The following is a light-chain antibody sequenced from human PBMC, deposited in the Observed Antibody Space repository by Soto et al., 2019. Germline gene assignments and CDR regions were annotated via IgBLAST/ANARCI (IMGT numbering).Light chain of an antibody. CDR3: QSYNSRNHGVV. CDR2: ENN. Sequence: NFMLTQPHSVSEAPGKTVTISCTRSSGGIASNYVQWYQQRPGSAPTPVISENNQRPSGVPDRFSGSIDSSSNSASLSISGLKSEDEADYCCQSYNSRNHGVVFGGGTQVTVL. J-gene: IGLJ2*01. CDR1: SGGIASNY. V-gene: IGLV6-57*04.